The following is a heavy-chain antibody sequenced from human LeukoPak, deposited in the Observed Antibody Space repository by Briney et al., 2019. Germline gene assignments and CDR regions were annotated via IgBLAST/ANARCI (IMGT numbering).Heavy chain of an antibody. J-gene: IGHJ4*02. CDR1: GGSISSSTSY. V-gene: IGHV4-39*01. Sequence: PSEALSLTCTVSGGSISSSTSYWGWIRRPPGKGLEWIGSIYYSGSTYYNPSLKSRVTISVDTSKNQFSLRLSSVTAADTAVYFCARQMYYYDSSGYYDYWGQGALVTVSS. CDR2: IYYSGST. D-gene: IGHD3-22*01. CDR3: ARQMYYYDSSGYYDY.